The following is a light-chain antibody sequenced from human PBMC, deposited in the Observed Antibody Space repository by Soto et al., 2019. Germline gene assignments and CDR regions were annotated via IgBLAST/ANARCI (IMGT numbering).Light chain of an antibody. CDR1: SSDIGDYNY. Sequence: QSVLTQPASVSGSPGQSITISCTGTSSDIGDYNYVSWYQQYPGKAPKLIISEVSSRPSGISNRFSGSKSASTASLTISGLQPEDEADYYCCSYSTTIPYVFGNGTKVTVL. V-gene: IGLV2-14*01. CDR2: EVS. CDR3: CSYSTTIPYV. J-gene: IGLJ1*01.